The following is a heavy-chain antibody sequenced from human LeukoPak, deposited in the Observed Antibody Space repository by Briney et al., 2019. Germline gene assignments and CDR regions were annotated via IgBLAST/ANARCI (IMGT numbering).Heavy chain of an antibody. D-gene: IGHD3-22*01. CDR1: GFTVSSNY. V-gene: IGHV3-66*02. CDR3: AKATTSSGYGLGY. J-gene: IGHJ4*02. CDR2: IYSGGST. Sequence: PGGSLRLSCAASGFTVSSNYMSWVRQAPGKGLEWVSVIYSGGSTYYADSVKGRFTISRDNSKNTLYLQMNSLRAEDTAVYYCAKATTSSGYGLGYWGQGTLVTVSS.